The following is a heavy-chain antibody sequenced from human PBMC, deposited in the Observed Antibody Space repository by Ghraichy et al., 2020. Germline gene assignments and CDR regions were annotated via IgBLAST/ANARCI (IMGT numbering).Heavy chain of an antibody. D-gene: IGHD3-9*01. CDR2: IYYSGST. J-gene: IGHJ6*03. CDR1: GGSISSYY. Sequence: SETLSLTCTVSGGSISSYYWSWIRQPPGKGLEWIGYIYYSGSTNYNPSLKSRVTISVDTSKNQFSLKLSSVTAADMAVYYCARLSYDILTGSYYYMDVWGKGTTVTVSS. V-gene: IGHV4-59*08. CDR3: ARLSYDILTGSYYYMDV.